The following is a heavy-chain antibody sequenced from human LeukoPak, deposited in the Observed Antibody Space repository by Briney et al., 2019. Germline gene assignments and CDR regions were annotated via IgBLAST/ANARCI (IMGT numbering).Heavy chain of an antibody. J-gene: IGHJ6*02. CDR3: ARVTSWFGEDDSYFYGMDV. D-gene: IGHD3-10*01. CDR1: GYTFNTYG. V-gene: IGHV1-18*01. Sequence: ASVKVSCKASGYTFNTYGISWLRQAPGQGLEWMGWISGYNDDRKYARGLQVRVTMTTDTSTNTAYMELRSLRSDDTAVYYCARVTSWFGEDDSYFYGMDVWGQGTTVTVSS. CDR2: ISGYNDDR.